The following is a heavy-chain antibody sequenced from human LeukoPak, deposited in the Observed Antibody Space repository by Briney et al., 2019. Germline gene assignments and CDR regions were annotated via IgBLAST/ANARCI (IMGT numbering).Heavy chain of an antibody. V-gene: IGHV3-23*01. CDR2: ISGSGGST. J-gene: IGHJ6*02. CDR3: AKDVYKARSYLYGMDV. D-gene: IGHD1-14*01. Sequence: GGCLRLSCAASVFTFSSYSMSWVRQAPWKGLEWVSAISGSGGSTYYADSVKGRFTISRDNSKNTLYLQMNSLRAEDTAVYYCAKDVYKARSYLYGMDVWGQGTTVTVSS. CDR1: VFTFSSYS.